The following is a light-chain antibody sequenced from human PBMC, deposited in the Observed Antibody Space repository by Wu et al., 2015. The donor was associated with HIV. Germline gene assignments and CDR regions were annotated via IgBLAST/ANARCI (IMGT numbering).Light chain of an antibody. J-gene: IGKJ5*01. CDR3: QQRTNWPPIS. CDR2: DTS. V-gene: IGKV3-11*01. Sequence: EIVLTQSPDILSLSPGETATLSCRANQILGRFLAWYQQKPGQSPRLLIYDTSTRATGIPARFSGRKSGSEFTLTVSSLEPEDSAVYFCQQRTNWPPISFGQGTRLEI. CDR1: QILGRF.